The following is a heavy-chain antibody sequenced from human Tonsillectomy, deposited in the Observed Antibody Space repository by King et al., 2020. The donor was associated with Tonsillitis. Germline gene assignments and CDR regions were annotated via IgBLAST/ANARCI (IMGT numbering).Heavy chain of an antibody. J-gene: IGHJ6*03. CDR1: GFTFSSFD. CDR2: IGSAGET. D-gene: IGHD2-2*01. V-gene: IGHV3-13*01. CDR3: ARETDRRFCTSTSCWGYMDV. Sequence: GQLVQSGGGLVQPGGSLRLSCAASGFTFSSFDMHWVRQPIGKGLEWVSAIGSAGETYYPASVKGRFPISRENAKKSVYLQMNSLRAEDTAIYYCARETDRRFCTSTSCWGYMDVWGKGTTVTVSS.